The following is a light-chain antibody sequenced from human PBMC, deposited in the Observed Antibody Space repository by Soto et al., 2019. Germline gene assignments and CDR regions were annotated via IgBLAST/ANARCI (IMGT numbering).Light chain of an antibody. CDR3: QQSGDTPPWT. Sequence: DIQMTQSTYSLSASVGDRVIITCRASQSIRKYLNWYQHKPGKVPTLLIYAASSLQSGVPSRFSGSGSGTEFTLTITSLQPEDFATYYCQQSGDTPPWTFCQVAIVDIK. J-gene: IGKJ1*01. CDR2: AAS. V-gene: IGKV1-39*01. CDR1: QSIRKY.